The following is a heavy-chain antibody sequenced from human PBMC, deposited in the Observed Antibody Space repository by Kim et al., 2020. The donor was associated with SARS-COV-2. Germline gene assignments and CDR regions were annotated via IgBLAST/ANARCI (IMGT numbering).Heavy chain of an antibody. Sequence: GNTKYSEKFQGRVTITRDTSASTAYMELSSLRSEDTAVYYCARDQGVEDYWGQGALVTVSS. J-gene: IGHJ4*02. CDR3: ARDQGVEDY. CDR2: GNT. V-gene: IGHV1-3*01. D-gene: IGHD2-21*01.